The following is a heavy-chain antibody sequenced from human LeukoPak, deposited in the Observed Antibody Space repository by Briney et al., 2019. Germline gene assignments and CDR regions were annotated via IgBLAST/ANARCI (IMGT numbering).Heavy chain of an antibody. V-gene: IGHV3-23*01. Sequence: GGSLTLYCAASGFTFSRSAMNWVRQAPGKGLEWGSASGTDGDTYYAASVKGRVTITRDNSKNTLYLQMTSLRAEDTAIYYCAKETPGTRPFDYWGQGTLVTVSP. CDR2: SGTDGDT. J-gene: IGHJ4*02. D-gene: IGHD6-13*01. CDR3: AKETPGTRPFDY. CDR1: GFTFSRSA.